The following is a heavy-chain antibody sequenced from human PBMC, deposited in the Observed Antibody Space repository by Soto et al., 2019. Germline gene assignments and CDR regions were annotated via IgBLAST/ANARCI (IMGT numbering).Heavy chain of an antibody. J-gene: IGHJ4*02. Sequence: SETLSLTCTVSGGSISSYYWSWIRQPPGKGLEWIGYIYYSGSTNYNPSLKSRVTISVDTSKNQFSLKLSSVTAADTAVYYCARMGSGPLSPLVWGQGTLVTVSS. CDR3: ARMGSGPLSPLV. V-gene: IGHV4-59*12. CDR1: GGSISSYY. CDR2: IYYSGST. D-gene: IGHD2-15*01.